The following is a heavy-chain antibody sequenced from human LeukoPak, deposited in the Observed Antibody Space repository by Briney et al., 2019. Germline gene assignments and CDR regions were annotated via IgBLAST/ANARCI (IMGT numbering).Heavy chain of an antibody. J-gene: IGHJ4*02. V-gene: IGHV3-48*03. CDR2: ISSSGGTI. CDR3: ARILDSAWGELGY. D-gene: IGHD6-19*01. Sequence: PGGSLRLSCAASGFTFSSYEMNWVRQAPGKGLEWVSYISSSGGTIKYADSVKGRFTISRDNAKHSLYLQMNSLRAEDTAVYYCARILDSAWGELGYWGQGTLVTVSS. CDR1: GFTFSSYE.